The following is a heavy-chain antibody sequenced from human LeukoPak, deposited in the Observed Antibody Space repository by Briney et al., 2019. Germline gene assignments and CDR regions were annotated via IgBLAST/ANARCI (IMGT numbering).Heavy chain of an antibody. CDR2: IHPEGNEK. CDR1: GFTFSKFW. J-gene: IGHJ4*02. V-gene: IGHV3-7*04. D-gene: IGHD1-1*01. Sequence: GGSLRLSCAVSGFTFSKFWMSWVRQAPGRGLEWVANIHPEGNEKYHVESVKGRFTISRDDAKNLLFLQMNGLRVEDTAVYYCARGDDFSGDHWGQGTLVTVSS. CDR3: ARGDDFSGDH.